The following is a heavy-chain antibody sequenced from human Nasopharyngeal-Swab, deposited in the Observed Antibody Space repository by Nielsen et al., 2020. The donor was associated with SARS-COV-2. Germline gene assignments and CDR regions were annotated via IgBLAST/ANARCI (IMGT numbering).Heavy chain of an antibody. V-gene: IGHV3-11*04. Sequence: GESLKISCAASGFTFSDYYMSWIRRAPGKGLEWVSYISSSGSTIYYADSVKGRFTISRDNAKNSLYLQMNSLRAEDTAVYYCARDPQYNWNDGVFDYWGQGTLVTVSS. CDR1: GFTFSDYY. D-gene: IGHD1-1*01. J-gene: IGHJ4*02. CDR3: ARDPQYNWNDGVFDY. CDR2: ISSSGSTI.